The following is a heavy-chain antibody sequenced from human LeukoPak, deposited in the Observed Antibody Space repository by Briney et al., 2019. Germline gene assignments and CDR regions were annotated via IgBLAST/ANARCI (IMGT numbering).Heavy chain of an antibody. CDR1: GFTLSSYA. J-gene: IGHJ4*02. V-gene: IGHV3-23*01. CDR3: AKGYGSGTSRYYFDY. Sequence: GGSLRLSCAASGFTLSSYAMSWVRQAPGKGLEWVSTITGSGGSTYYADSVKGRFTISRHNSKNTLYLQMISLRAEDTAVYYCAKGYGSGTSRYYFDYWGQGTLVTVSS. CDR2: ITGSGGST. D-gene: IGHD3-10*01.